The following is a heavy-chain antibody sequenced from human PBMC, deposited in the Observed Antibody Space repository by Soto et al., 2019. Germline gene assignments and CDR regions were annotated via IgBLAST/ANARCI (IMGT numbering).Heavy chain of an antibody. Sequence: SETLSLTCTVSGGSISSGDYYWSWIRQPPEKGLEWIGYIYYSGSTYYNPSLKSRVTISVDTSKNQFSLKLSSVTAADTAVYYCARALKMATIARNLDYWGQGTLVTVSS. V-gene: IGHV4-30-4*01. CDR3: ARALKMATIARNLDY. CDR2: IYYSGST. CDR1: GGSISSGDYY. D-gene: IGHD5-12*01. J-gene: IGHJ4*02.